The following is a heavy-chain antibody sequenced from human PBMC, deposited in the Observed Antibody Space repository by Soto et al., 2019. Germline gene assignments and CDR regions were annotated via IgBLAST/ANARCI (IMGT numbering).Heavy chain of an antibody. CDR2: IYYSGRI. V-gene: IGHV4-30-4*01. D-gene: IGHD3-22*01. J-gene: IGHJ4*02. CDR3: ARDGSHYYDSSGYYDY. Sequence: SETLSLTCNVSGGSINSGDYYWSWIRQPPGKGLEWIGYIYYSGRIYYNPSLKSRVTISVDASKKQFSLKLTSVTAADTAVYYCARDGSHYYDSSGYYDYWGQGALVTVSS. CDR1: GGSINSGDYY.